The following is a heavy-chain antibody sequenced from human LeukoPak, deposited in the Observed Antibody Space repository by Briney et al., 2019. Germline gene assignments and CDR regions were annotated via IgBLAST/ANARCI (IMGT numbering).Heavy chain of an antibody. Sequence: GKSLRLSCAASGFTFSGYPIHWVRQAPGKGLEWVAVISYDGSNKYYADSVKGRFTISRDNSMNTLYLQMNSLRAEDTALYHCARNNGMDVWGQGTTVIVSS. CDR1: GFTFSGYP. CDR3: ARNNGMDV. J-gene: IGHJ6*02. V-gene: IGHV3-30-3*01. CDR2: ISYDGSNK.